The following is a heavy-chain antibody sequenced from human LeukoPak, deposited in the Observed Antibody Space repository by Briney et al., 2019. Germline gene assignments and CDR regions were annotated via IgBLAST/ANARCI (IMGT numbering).Heavy chain of an antibody. D-gene: IGHD6-19*01. J-gene: IGHJ3*02. Sequence: ASVKVSCKASGYTFTSYYMHWVRQAPGQGLEWMGIINPSGGSTSYAQKFQGRVTMTRDTSTSTVYMELSSLSSEDTAVFYCARGGRERYSSGWTDAFDIWGQGTMVTVSS. CDR3: ARGGRERYSSGWTDAFDI. CDR2: INPSGGST. V-gene: IGHV1-46*01. CDR1: GYTFTSYY.